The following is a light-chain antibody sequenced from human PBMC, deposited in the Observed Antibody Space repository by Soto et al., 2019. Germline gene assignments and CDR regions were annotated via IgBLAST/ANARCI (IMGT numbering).Light chain of an antibody. CDR3: SSYAGSMSVI. J-gene: IGLJ2*01. CDR1: SSDVGSYNL. Sequence: QSALTQPASVSGSPGQSITISCTGTSSDVGSYNLVSWYQQHPGRAPKLIIYEVTKRPSGVSTRFYGSKSGNTASLTISGLQAEDEADYYCSSYAGSMSVIFGGGTQLTVL. V-gene: IGLV2-23*02. CDR2: EVT.